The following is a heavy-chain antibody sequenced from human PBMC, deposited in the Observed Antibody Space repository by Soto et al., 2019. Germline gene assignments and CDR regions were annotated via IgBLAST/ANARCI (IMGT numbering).Heavy chain of an antibody. CDR1: GGTSSSYA. D-gene: IGHD5-12*01. CDR3: ARGRDGYNYYFDY. V-gene: IGHV1-69*13. CDR2: IIPIFGTA. Sequence: RASVKVSCKASGGTSSSYAISWVRQAPGQGLEWMGGIIPIFGTANYAQKFQGRVTITADESTSTAYMELSSLRSEGTAVYYCARGRDGYNYYFDYWGQGTLVTVSS. J-gene: IGHJ4*02.